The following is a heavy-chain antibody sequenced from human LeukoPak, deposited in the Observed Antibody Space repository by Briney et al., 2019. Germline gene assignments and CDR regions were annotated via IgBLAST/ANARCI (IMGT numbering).Heavy chain of an antibody. Sequence: PGGSLRLSCAASGFTFSNSWMSWVRQAPGKGLEWVANIKQDGSEEVYADSVKGRFTISRDNAKNSLYLQMNRLRAEDTAVYYCARDPYCGGDCYSGFGAFDIWGQGTMVTVSS. J-gene: IGHJ3*02. CDR3: ARDPYCGGDCYSGFGAFDI. CDR2: IKQDGSEE. CDR1: GFTFSNSW. V-gene: IGHV3-7*03. D-gene: IGHD2-21*02.